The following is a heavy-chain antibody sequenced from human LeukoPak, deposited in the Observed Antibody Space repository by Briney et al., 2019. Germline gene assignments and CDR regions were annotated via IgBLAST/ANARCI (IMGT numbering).Heavy chain of an antibody. V-gene: IGHV1-69*05. J-gene: IGHJ5*02. Sequence: ASVKVSCKASGGTFSSYAISWVRQAPGQGLEWMGGIIPIFGTANYAQKFQGRVTMTRNTSISTAYMELSSLRSEDTAVYYCARAGPPFDPWGQGTLVTVSS. D-gene: IGHD1-14*01. CDR1: GGTFSSYA. CDR3: ARAGPPFDP. CDR2: IIPIFGTA.